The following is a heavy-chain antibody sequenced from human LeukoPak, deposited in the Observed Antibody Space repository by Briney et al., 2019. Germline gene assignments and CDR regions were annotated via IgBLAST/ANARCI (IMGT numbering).Heavy chain of an antibody. Sequence: SETLSLTCTVSGGSISSSIYYWGWIRQPPGKRLEWIGSIYYSGSTYYSPSLKSRVTISLDSSKNRFSLKLSSVTAADTAVYYCARAHYDSSGYYFDYWGQGTLVTVSS. CDR1: GGSISSSIYY. V-gene: IGHV4-39*07. D-gene: IGHD3-22*01. J-gene: IGHJ4*02. CDR2: IYYSGST. CDR3: ARAHYDSSGYYFDY.